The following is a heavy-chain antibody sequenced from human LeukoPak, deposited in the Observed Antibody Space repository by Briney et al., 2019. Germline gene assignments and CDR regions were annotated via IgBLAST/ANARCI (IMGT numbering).Heavy chain of an antibody. Sequence: GGSLRLSCAASGFTFSSYAMHWVRQAPGKGLEWVANIKQDGSEKYYVDSVKGRFTISRDNAKNSLYLQMNSLRAEDTAVYYCARDLGSGSYYTNWFDPWGQGTLVTVSS. V-gene: IGHV3-7*03. D-gene: IGHD3-10*01. CDR2: IKQDGSEK. J-gene: IGHJ5*02. CDR3: ARDLGSGSYYTNWFDP. CDR1: GFTFSSYA.